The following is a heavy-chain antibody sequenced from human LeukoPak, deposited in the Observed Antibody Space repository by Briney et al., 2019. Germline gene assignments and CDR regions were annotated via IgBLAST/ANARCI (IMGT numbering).Heavy chain of an antibody. CDR1: GFTFSSYD. V-gene: IGHV3-13*05. CDR3: ARGAWFGQEYYFDY. CDR2: IGTAGDP. Sequence: GGSLRLSCAASGFTFSSYDMHWVRQATGKGXXXXSAIGTAGDPYYPGSVKGRFTISRENAKNSLYLQMNSLRAGDTAVYYCARGAWFGQEYYFDYWGQGTLVTVSS. J-gene: IGHJ4*02. D-gene: IGHD3-10*01.